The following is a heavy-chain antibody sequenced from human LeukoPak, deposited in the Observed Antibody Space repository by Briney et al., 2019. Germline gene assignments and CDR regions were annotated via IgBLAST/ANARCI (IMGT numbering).Heavy chain of an antibody. CDR3: ARGGDSLHY. V-gene: IGHV3-66*01. D-gene: IGHD3-10*01. CDR1: GFTVSSNF. Sequence: GGSPRLSCAASGFTVSSNFMTWVRQAPGKGLEWVSVIYSGGSTYYADSVKDRFTISRDNSKNMLYLQMNSLRAEDTAVYYCARGGDSLHYWGQGTLVTVSS. J-gene: IGHJ4*02. CDR2: IYSGGST.